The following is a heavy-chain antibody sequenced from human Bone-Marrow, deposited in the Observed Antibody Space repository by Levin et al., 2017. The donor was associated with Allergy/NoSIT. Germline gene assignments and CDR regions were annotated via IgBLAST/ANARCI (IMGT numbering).Heavy chain of an antibody. CDR1: GYTFSTYY. CDR2: VKPSDGST. J-gene: IGHJ4*02. Sequence: RGESLKISCKASGYTFSTYYIHWVRHDPGQGLEWMGRVKPSDGSTINAQKFQGRVTLTRDTSTSTVYMELRSLRSEDTAVYYCARDNHAWSFDYWGQGALVTVSS. V-gene: IGHV1-46*01. D-gene: IGHD2-2*01. CDR3: ARDNHAWSFDY.